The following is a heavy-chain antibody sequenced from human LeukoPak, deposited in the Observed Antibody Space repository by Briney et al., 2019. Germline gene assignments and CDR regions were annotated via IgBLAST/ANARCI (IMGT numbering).Heavy chain of an antibody. D-gene: IGHD3/OR15-3a*01. Sequence: GGSLRLSCAASGFTLSDYDIHWVRQPIGKGLDWVSGLGSAGDKYHAGSERGRFTISREDAENSVYLQMNGLRPEDTAVYYCARAKRETSTRPWTSGMDVWGQGTRVTVSS. J-gene: IGHJ6*02. CDR3: ARAKRETSTRPWTSGMDV. CDR2: LGSAGDK. CDR1: GFTLSDYD. V-gene: IGHV3-13*01.